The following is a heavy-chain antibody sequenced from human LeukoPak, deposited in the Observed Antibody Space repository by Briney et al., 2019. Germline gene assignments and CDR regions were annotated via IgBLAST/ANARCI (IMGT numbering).Heavy chain of an antibody. V-gene: IGHV4-39*01. J-gene: IGHJ4*02. CDR1: GGSISSNSYY. Sequence: PSETLSLTCTVSGGSISSNSYYWGWIRQPPGKGLEWIGSIYYSGSPYYNPSLKSRVTISVDTSKNQFSLKVISVTAADTAVYYCARHTQVAASSFDYWGRGTLVTVSS. D-gene: IGHD2-15*01. CDR2: IYYSGSP. CDR3: ARHTQVAASSFDY.